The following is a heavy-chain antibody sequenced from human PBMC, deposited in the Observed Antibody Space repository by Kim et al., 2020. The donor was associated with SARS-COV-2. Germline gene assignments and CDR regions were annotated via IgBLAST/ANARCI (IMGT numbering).Heavy chain of an antibody. J-gene: IGHJ6*02. CDR1: GFTFSSYE. Sequence: GGSLRLSCAASGFTFSSYEMNWVRQAPGKGLEWVSYISSSGSTIYYADSVKGRFTISRDNAKNSLYLQMNSLRAEDTAVYYCARDKYGKDNRPAHYYYYYGMDVWGQGTTVTVSS. CDR2: ISSSGSTI. CDR3: ARDKYGKDNRPAHYYYYYGMDV. D-gene: IGHD2-15*01. V-gene: IGHV3-48*03.